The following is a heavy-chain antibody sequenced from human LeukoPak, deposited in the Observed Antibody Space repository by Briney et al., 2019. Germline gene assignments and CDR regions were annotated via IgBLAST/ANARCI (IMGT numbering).Heavy chain of an antibody. CDR1: GFTFRSYG. D-gene: IGHD1-1*01. Sequence: GGSLRLSCAASGFTFRSYGMHWVRQAPGKGLEWVAFIRYDGSNKYYADSVKGRFTISRDNSKNTLYLQMNSLRAEDTAVYYCAKVEAQPPKAFDIWGQGTMVTVSS. CDR3: AKVEAQPPKAFDI. CDR2: IRYDGSNK. J-gene: IGHJ3*02. V-gene: IGHV3-30*02.